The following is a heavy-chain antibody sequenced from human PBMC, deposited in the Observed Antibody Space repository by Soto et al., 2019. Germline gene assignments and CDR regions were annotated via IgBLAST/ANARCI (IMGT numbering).Heavy chain of an antibody. Sequence: SETLSLTCAVSGGSFSSNNWWTWVRQPPGQGLEWIGEIYWTGSTNYNPSLKSRVTISLDKSENQFSLKVTSLTAADTAVYYCASRDPGTSVDYWGQGTLVTVSS. V-gene: IGHV4-4*02. D-gene: IGHD1-7*01. CDR2: IYWTGST. J-gene: IGHJ4*02. CDR1: GGSFSSNNW. CDR3: ASRDPGTSVDY.